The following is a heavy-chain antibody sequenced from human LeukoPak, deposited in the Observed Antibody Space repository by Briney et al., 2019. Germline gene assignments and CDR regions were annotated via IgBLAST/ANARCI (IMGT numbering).Heavy chain of an antibody. D-gene: IGHD3-10*01. CDR3: ASGPYGSGGKIDN. CDR2: MYHSGNT. Sequence: SETLSLTCAVSGYSISRGYYWGWIRQSPEKGLEWIGNMYHSGNTYYDTSLKSRVAISVDTSKNQFSLKLSSVTAADTAVYYCASGPYGSGGKIDNWGQGTLVTVSS. J-gene: IGHJ4*02. V-gene: IGHV4-38-2*01. CDR1: GYSISRGYY.